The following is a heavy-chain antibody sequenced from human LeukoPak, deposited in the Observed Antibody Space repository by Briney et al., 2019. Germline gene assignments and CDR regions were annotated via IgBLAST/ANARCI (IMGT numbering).Heavy chain of an antibody. V-gene: IGHV3-48*03. CDR2: ISSSGSTI. CDR3: ARDGPVNRGYCSSTSCPYYYYYMDV. CDR1: GFTFSSYE. D-gene: IGHD2-2*01. Sequence: GGSLRLSCAASGFTFSSYEMNWVRQAPGKGLEWVSYISSSGSTIYYADSVKGRFTISRDNAKNSLYLQMNSLRAEDTAVYYCARDGPVNRGYCSSTSCPYYYYYMDVWGKGTTVTVSS. J-gene: IGHJ6*03.